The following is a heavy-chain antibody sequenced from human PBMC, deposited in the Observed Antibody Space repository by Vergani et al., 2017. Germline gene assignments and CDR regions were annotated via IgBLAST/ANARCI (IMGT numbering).Heavy chain of an antibody. D-gene: IGHD1-26*01. CDR1: GGSISSSSYY. J-gene: IGHJ6*02. V-gene: IGHV4-39*01. CDR2: IYYSGST. Sequence: QLQLQESGPGLVKPSETLSLTCTVSGGSISSSSYYWGWIRQPPGKGLEWIGSIYYSGSTYYNPSLKSRVTISVDTSKNQFSLKLSSVTAADTAVYYCARKGLVSGSYGYGMDFWGQGTTVTVSS. CDR3: ARKGLVSGSYGYGMDF.